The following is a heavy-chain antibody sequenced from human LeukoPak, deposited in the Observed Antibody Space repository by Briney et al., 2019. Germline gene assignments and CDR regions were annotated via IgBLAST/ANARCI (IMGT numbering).Heavy chain of an antibody. V-gene: IGHV3-30*02. Sequence: GGSLRLSCAASGFTFSSYGMHWVRQAPGKGLDWVAFLRYDGSNKYYADSVKGRFTISRDNSKNTLYLQMNSLRAEDTAVYYCARVLYYYYYMDVWGKGTTVTVSS. CDR3: ARVLYYYYYMDV. CDR1: GFTFSSYG. CDR2: LRYDGSNK. J-gene: IGHJ6*03.